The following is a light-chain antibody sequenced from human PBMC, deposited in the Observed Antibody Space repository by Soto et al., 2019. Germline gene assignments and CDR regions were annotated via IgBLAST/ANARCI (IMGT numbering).Light chain of an antibody. CDR3: QQSYNRIT. J-gene: IGKJ3*01. CDR2: GAS. Sequence: DIQMTQSPSSLSASVGDRVTITCRASQSISNYLNWYQQKPGKAPKLLIYGASSLQSGVPSRFSGSGSGTDFTLTISSLQPEDFATYYCQQSYNRITFGPGTKVDFK. V-gene: IGKV1-39*01. CDR1: QSISNY.